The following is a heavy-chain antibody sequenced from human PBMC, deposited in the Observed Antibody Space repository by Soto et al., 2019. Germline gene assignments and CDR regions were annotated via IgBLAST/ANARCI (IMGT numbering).Heavy chain of an antibody. J-gene: IGHJ5*02. D-gene: IGHD4-17*01. CDR3: ARGAATVIPGGFDP. Sequence: GCPIGNECCSRWLRQTPGKGLEWIASIYHSGSTYYNPSLKSRVTISVDTSKNQFSLKLTSVTAADTAVYYCARGAATVIPGGFDPWAQAIMGTVSS. V-gene: IGHV4-38-2*02. CDR1: GCPIGNECC. CDR2: IYHSGST.